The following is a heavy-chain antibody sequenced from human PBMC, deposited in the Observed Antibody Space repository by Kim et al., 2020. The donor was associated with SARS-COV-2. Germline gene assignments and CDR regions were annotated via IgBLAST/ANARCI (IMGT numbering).Heavy chain of an antibody. D-gene: IGHD3-10*01. V-gene: IGHV3-23*03. CDR3: AKEWVHYGLGSYYIPARPYFDY. Sequence: GGSLRLSCAASGFTFSSYAISWVRHAPGKGLEWVSVIYSGGSSTYYADSVKGRFTISRDNSKNTLYLQMNSLRAEDTAVYYCAKEWVHYGLGSYYIPARPYFDYWGQGTLVTVSS. CDR1: GFTFSSYA. J-gene: IGHJ4*02. CDR2: IYSGGSST.